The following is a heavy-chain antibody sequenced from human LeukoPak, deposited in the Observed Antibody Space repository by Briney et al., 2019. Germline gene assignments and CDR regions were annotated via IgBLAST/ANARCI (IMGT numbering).Heavy chain of an antibody. CDR2: ISSTGNTI. CDR3: ARGQDYYGSGSYIYFDY. J-gene: IGHJ4*02. V-gene: IGHV3-11*04. CDR1: AFTFSDYY. Sequence: KTGGSLRLSCAASAFTFSDYYMSWIRQAPGKGLEWVSYISSTGNTIFYADSVKGRFTISRDNAKNSLYLQMNSLRAEDTAVYYCARGQDYYGSGSYIYFDYWGQGTLVTVSS. D-gene: IGHD3-10*01.